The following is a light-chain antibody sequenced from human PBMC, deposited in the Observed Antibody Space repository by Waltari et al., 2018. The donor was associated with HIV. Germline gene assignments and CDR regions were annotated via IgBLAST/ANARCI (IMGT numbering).Light chain of an antibody. CDR3: CSYAGSPTFVI. Sequence: SGSLGQSITISCTGTSSDIGSYNLVSWYQQYPGKAPKVIIYDVNKWPSGVSHRFSGFKAANTASLTISGLQAEDEADYYCCSYAGSPTFVIFGGGTKVTVL. V-gene: IGLV2-23*02. J-gene: IGLJ2*01. CDR2: DVN. CDR1: SSDIGSYNL.